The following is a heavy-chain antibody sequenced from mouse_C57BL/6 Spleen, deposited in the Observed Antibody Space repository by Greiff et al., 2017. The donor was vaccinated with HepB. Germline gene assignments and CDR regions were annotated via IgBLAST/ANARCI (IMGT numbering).Heavy chain of an antibody. D-gene: IGHD2-5*01. CDR1: GYTFTSYW. CDR2: IHPNSGST. V-gene: IGHV1-64*01. CDR3: ARGAYYSNLYAMDY. J-gene: IGHJ4*01. Sequence: VQLVESGAELVKPGASVKLSCKASGYTFTSYWMHWVKQRPGQGLEWIGMIHPNSGSTNYNEKFKSKAKLTVDKSSSTAYMQLSSLTSEDSAVYYCARGAYYSNLYAMDYWGQGTSVTVSS.